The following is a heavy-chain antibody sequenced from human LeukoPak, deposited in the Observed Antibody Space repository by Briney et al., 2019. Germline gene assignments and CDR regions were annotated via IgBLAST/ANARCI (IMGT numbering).Heavy chain of an antibody. Sequence: ASVKVSCKASGYTFTSYGISWVRQAPGQGLEWMGWISAYNGNTNYAQKLQGRVTMTTDTSASTAYMELRSLRSDDTAVYYCARDLGSSGMDWFDPWGQGTLVTVSS. V-gene: IGHV1-18*01. CDR1: GYTFTSYG. D-gene: IGHD3-22*01. CDR2: ISAYNGNT. J-gene: IGHJ5*02. CDR3: ARDLGSSGMDWFDP.